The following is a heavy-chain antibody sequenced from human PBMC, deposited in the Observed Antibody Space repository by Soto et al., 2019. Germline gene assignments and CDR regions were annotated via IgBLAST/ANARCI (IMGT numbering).Heavy chain of an antibody. CDR1: GFTFSSYW. D-gene: IGHD3-22*01. J-gene: IGHJ4*02. CDR3: ARVEYYYDSSGYYSSENFDY. CDR2: IKQDGSEK. V-gene: IGHV3-7*03. Sequence: EVQLVESGGGLVNPGGSLRLSCAASGFTFSSYWMSWVRQAPGKGLEWVANIKQDGSEKYYVDSVKGRFTISRDNAKNSLYLQMNSLRAEDTAVYYCARVEYYYDSSGYYSSENFDYWGQGTLVTVSS.